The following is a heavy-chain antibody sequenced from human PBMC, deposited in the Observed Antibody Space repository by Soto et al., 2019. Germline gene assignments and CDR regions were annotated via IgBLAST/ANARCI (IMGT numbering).Heavy chain of an antibody. CDR1: GFTFSSYW. V-gene: IGHV3-74*01. Sequence: EVQLVESGGGLVQPGGSLRLSCATSGFTFSSYWMHWVRQAPGRGLVWVSRINGDGSDTSYADSVKGRFSISRDNAETTVYLQMNSLRAEDLAVYYGARRWDPSASGRETSQGQYGMEVWGQGTMVTVSS. CDR3: ARRWDPSASGRETSQGQYGMEV. J-gene: IGHJ6*02. D-gene: IGHD3-10*01. CDR2: INGDGSDT.